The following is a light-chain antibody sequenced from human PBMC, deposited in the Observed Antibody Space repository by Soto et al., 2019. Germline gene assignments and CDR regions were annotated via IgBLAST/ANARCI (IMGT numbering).Light chain of an antibody. CDR1: QSISSY. J-gene: IGKJ1*01. CDR3: QQSYITPRA. CDR2: AAS. Sequence: IQITQSPSTLSASVGDSVTLTCRASQSISSYLNWYQQKPGKAPKLLIYAASSLQSGVLSRFSGSGSGTDFTLTISSLQPEDFATYYCQQSYITPRAFGQGTKVDI. V-gene: IGKV1-39*01.